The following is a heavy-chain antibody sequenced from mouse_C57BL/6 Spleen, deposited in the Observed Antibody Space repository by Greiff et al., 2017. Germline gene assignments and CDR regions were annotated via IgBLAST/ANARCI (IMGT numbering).Heavy chain of an antibody. Sequence: DVHLVESGGDLVKPGGSLKLSCAASGFTFSSYGMSWVRQTPDKRLEWVATISSGGSYTYYPDSVKGRFTISRDNAKNTLYLQMSSLKSEDTAMYYCARQEKGFAYWGQGTLVTVSA. CDR3: ARQEKGFAY. CDR1: GFTFSSYG. CDR2: ISSGGSYT. V-gene: IGHV5-6*01. J-gene: IGHJ3*01.